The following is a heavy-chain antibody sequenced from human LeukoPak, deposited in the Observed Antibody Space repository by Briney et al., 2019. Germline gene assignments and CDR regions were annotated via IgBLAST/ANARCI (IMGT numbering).Heavy chain of an antibody. CDR3: ARLYCRGGNCYSYFDS. J-gene: IGHJ4*02. Sequence: PSETLSLTCTVSGGSMNGCYWYWIRQPAGKGLECIGRIYANGATNYNASLKSRITMSVDTSKTQSSLTLNSVTAADSAVYYCARLYCRGGNCYSYFDSWGRGTLDTVSS. CDR2: IYANGAT. V-gene: IGHV4-4*07. CDR1: GGSMNGCY. D-gene: IGHD2-15*01.